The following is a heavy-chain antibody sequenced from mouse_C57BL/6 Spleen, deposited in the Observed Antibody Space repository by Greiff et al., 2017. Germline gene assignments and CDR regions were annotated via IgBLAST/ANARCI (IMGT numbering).Heavy chain of an antibody. V-gene: IGHV1-59*01. CDR1: GYTFTSYW. CDR3: ARPIYYGIYYFDY. D-gene: IGHD2-1*01. CDR2: IDPSDSYT. J-gene: IGHJ2*01. Sequence: QVQLKQPGAELVRPGTSVKLSCKASGYTFTSYWMHWVKQRPGQGLEWIGVIDPSDSYTNYNQKFKGKATLTVDTSSSTAYMQLSSLTSEDSAVYYCARPIYYGIYYFDYWGQGTTLTVSS.